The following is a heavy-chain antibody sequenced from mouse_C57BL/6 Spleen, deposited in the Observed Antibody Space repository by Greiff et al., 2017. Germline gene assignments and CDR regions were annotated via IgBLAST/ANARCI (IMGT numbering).Heavy chain of an antibody. CDR2: IDPENGDT. CDR1: GFNIKDDY. J-gene: IGHJ1*03. CDR3: TTGPLWYFDV. Sequence: VQLQQSGAELVRPGASVKLSCTASGFNIKDDYMHWVKQRPEQGLEWIGWIDPENGDTEYASKFQGKATITADTSSNTAYLQLSSLTSEDTAVYYCTTGPLWYFDVWGTGTTVTVSS. V-gene: IGHV14-4*01.